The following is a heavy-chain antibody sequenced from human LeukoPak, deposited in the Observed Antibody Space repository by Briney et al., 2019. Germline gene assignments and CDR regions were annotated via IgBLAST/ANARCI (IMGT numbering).Heavy chain of an antibody. D-gene: IGHD6-19*01. V-gene: IGHV3-21*01. Sequence: GGSLRLSCAASRFTFSSYSMNWVHQAPGKGLEWVSSIGSSSSYIYYADSVKGRFTISRDNAKNSLYLQMNSLRAEDTAVYYCARDYSSGWYANMDVWGKGTTVTVSS. CDR1: RFTFSSYS. CDR3: ARDYSSGWYANMDV. CDR2: IGSSSSYI. J-gene: IGHJ6*03.